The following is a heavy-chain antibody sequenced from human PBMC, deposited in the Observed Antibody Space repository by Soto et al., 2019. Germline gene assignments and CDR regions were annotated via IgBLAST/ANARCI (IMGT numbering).Heavy chain of an antibody. V-gene: IGHV3-30*18. Sequence: VGSLRLSCAASGFTFSSYGMHWVRQAPGKGLEWVAVISYDGSNKYYADSVKGRFTISRDNSKNTLYLQMNSLRAEDTAVYYCAKDLSYWGQGTLGTVSS. CDR1: GFTFSSYG. J-gene: IGHJ4*02. CDR2: ISYDGSNK. CDR3: AKDLSY.